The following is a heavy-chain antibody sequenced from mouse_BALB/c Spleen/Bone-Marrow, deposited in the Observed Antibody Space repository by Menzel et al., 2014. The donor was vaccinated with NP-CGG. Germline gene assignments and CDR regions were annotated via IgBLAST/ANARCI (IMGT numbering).Heavy chain of an antibody. J-gene: IGHJ3*01. CDR2: IDPANGNT. Sequence: VQLQQSGAELVKPGASVKLSCTASGFKIKDTYMHWVKQRPEQGLEWIGKIDPANGNTKYDRKFKGKATITADTSSNAAYLELSSLTSEYSAVYYCASYYYGISYGFAYWGQGTLVTLSA. CDR1: GFKIKDTY. V-gene: IGHV14-3*02. CDR3: ASYYYGISYGFAY. D-gene: IGHD1-1*01.